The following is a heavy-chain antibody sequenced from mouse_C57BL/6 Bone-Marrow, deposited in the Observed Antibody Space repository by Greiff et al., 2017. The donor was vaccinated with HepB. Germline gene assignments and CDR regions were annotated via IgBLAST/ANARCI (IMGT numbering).Heavy chain of an antibody. CDR3: ARGSHYYGSSYSFAY. CDR2: IDPSDSYT. Sequence: QVQLQQPGAELVMPGASVKLSCKASGYTFTSYWMHWVKQRPGQGLEWIGEIDPSDSYTKYNQKLKGMSTLIVYKSSSTAYMQLSSLTSEDSAVYYCARGSHYYGSSYSFAYWGQGTLVTVSA. J-gene: IGHJ3*01. D-gene: IGHD1-1*01. V-gene: IGHV1-69*01. CDR1: GYTFTSYW.